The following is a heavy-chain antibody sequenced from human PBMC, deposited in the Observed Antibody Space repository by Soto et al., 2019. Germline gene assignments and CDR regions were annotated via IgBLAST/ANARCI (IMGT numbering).Heavy chain of an antibody. J-gene: IGHJ6*02. Sequence: PSETLSLTCTVSGASIRSSSYWGWIRQPPGKGLEWIGSIYSTGNTYYNPSLNSQVTISVDTSKNQFSLNVISVTAADTAVYYCRRSSRYSTDVWGQGTTVTVSS. CDR1: GASIRSSSY. D-gene: IGHD6-13*01. CDR2: IYSTGNT. CDR3: RRSSRYSTDV. V-gene: IGHV4-39*01.